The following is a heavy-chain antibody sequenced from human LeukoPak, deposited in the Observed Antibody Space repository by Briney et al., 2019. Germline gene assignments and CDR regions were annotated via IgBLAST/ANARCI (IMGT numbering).Heavy chain of an antibody. CDR1: GFNFNTYT. V-gene: IGHV3-21*01. D-gene: IGHD3-10*01. Sequence: AGGSLRLSCAASGFNFNTYTMKWVRQAPGKGLEWVSSISSSSSYIYYADSVKGRFTISRDNSKNTLYLQMNSLRAEDTAVYYCAKGSGSYYKPGPFDYWGQGTLVTVSS. CDR2: ISSSSSYI. CDR3: AKGSGSYYKPGPFDY. J-gene: IGHJ4*02.